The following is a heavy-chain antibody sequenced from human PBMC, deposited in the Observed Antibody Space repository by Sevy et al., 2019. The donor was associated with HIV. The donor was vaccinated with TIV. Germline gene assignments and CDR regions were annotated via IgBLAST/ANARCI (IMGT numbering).Heavy chain of an antibody. CDR2: IYSGGST. D-gene: IGHD1-26*01. V-gene: IGHV3-53*01. CDR1: GFTVSSNY. CDR3: ARDGRLLDAFDI. Sequence: GGSLRLSYAASGFTVSSNYMIWVRQAPGKGLEWVSVIYSGGSTYYADSVKGRFTISRDNSKNTLYLQMNSLRAEDTAVYYCARDGRLLDAFDIWGQGTMVTVSS. J-gene: IGHJ3*02.